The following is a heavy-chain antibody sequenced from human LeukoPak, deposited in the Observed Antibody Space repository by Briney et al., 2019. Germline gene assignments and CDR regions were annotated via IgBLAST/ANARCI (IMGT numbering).Heavy chain of an antibody. CDR2: IYYSGST. CDR3: ASHPDPYDFWSGQEGY. J-gene: IGHJ4*02. CDR1: GVSISSTSYY. V-gene: IGHV4-39*01. Sequence: MTSETLSLTCTVSGVSISSTSYYWGWIRQPPGKGLEWIGSIYYSGSTYYNPSLKSRVTISVDTSKNQFSLKLSSVTAADTAVYYCASHPDPYDFWSGQEGYWGQGTLVTVSS. D-gene: IGHD3-3*01.